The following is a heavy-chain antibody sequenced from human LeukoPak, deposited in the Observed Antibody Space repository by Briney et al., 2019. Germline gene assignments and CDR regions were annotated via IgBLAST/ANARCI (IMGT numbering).Heavy chain of an antibody. CDR3: ARDRSGSSTPDY. CDR2: IYYRRTI. CDR1: GYSISSGYD. D-gene: IGHD3-10*01. Sequence: SETLSLTCTVSGYSISSGYDWGWIRQPPGKGLEWIGSIYYRRTIYYNPSLKSRVTISVDTSKNQFSLKLSSVTAADTAVYYCARDRSGSSTPDYWGQGTLVTVSS. J-gene: IGHJ4*02. V-gene: IGHV4-38-2*02.